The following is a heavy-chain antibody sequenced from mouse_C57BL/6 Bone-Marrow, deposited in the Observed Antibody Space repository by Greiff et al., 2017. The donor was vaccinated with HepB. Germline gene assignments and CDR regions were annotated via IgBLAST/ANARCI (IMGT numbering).Heavy chain of an antibody. V-gene: IGHV8-8*01. J-gene: IGHJ2*01. D-gene: IGHD2-3*01. Sequence: QVTLKESGPGILQPSQTLSLTCSFSGFSLSTFGMGVGRIRQPSGKGLEWLAHIWWDDDKYYNPALKSRLTTSKDTSKNQVFLTIANVDTADTVTYYCDRMAPVCDGYYVFDYWGQGTTLTVSS. CDR2: IWWDDDK. CDR3: DRMAPVCDGYYVFDY. CDR1: GFSLSTFGMG.